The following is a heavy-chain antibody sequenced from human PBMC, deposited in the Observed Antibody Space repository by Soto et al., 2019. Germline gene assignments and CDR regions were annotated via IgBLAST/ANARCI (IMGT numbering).Heavy chain of an antibody. CDR2: ISGSGGTT. Sequence: GGSLRLSCAASGFTFSSYAMSWVRQAPGKGLEWVSDISGSGGTTYYADSVKGRFTISRDNSKNTLYLQMNSLRAEDTAVYYCAKDYRMTTVTLYYFDYWGQGTLVTVSS. CDR1: GFTFSSYA. V-gene: IGHV3-23*01. J-gene: IGHJ4*02. CDR3: AKDYRMTTVTLYYFDY. D-gene: IGHD4-17*01.